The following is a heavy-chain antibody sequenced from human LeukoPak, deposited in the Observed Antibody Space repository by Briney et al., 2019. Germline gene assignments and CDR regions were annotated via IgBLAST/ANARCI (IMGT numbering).Heavy chain of an antibody. CDR1: GYTFTSYY. V-gene: IGHV1-2*02. Sequence: ASVKVSCKASGYTFTSYYMHWVRQAPGQGLEWEGLINPKNGDTKYAQKFQGRVTMTRDTSISTAYMELSRLRSDDTAVYYCARDSRVTNGDYWGQGTLVTVSS. J-gene: IGHJ4*02. D-gene: IGHD3-10*01. CDR3: ARDSRVTNGDY. CDR2: INPKNGDT.